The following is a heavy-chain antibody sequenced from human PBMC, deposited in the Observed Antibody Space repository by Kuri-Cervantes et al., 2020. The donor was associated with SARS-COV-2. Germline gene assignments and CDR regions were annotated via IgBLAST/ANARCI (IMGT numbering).Heavy chain of an antibody. V-gene: IGHV3-21*01. J-gene: IGHJ5*02. CDR1: GFTFSSYG. CDR3: ARENSDFMTWFDP. Sequence: GGSLRLSCAASGFTFSSYGMNWVRQAPGKGLEWVSSISSSSSYIYYADSVKGRFTISRDNAKNSLYLQMNSLRAEDTAVYYCARENSDFMTWFDPWGQGTLVTVSS. CDR2: ISSSSSYI. D-gene: IGHD3/OR15-3a*01.